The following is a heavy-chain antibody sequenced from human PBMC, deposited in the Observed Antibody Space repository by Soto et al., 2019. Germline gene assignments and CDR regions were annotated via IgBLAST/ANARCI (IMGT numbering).Heavy chain of an antibody. V-gene: IGHV1-2*02. Sequence: ASVKVSCKASGYTFTGYDMHWVRQAPGQGLEWMGWINPNSGGTNYAQKFQGRVTMTRDTSISTAYMELSRLRSDDTAVYYCARDRVSGTRRPNNWFDPWGQGTLVTVSS. CDR3: ARDRVSGTRRPNNWFDP. CDR1: GYTFTGYD. D-gene: IGHD1-26*01. CDR2: INPNSGGT. J-gene: IGHJ5*02.